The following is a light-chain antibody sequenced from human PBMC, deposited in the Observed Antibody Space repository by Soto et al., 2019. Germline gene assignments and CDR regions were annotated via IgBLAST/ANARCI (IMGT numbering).Light chain of an antibody. J-gene: IGKJ1*01. CDR2: DAS. CDR1: QSISSW. Sequence: DIQMTQSPSTLSASVGDRVTITCRASQSISSWLAWYQQNPGKAPKLLIYDASSLESGVPSRFSGSGSGTEFTRTISSLQPDDFATYYCQQYNSYSPWTFGQGTKVEIK. V-gene: IGKV1-5*01. CDR3: QQYNSYSPWT.